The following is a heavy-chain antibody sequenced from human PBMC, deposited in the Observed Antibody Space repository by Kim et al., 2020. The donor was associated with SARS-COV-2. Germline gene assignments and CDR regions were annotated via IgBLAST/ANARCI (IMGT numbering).Heavy chain of an antibody. Sequence: ASVKVSCKASGYTFTGYYMHWVRQAPGQGLEWMGRINPNSGGTNYAQKFQGRVTMTRDTSISTAYMELSRLRSDDTAVYYCVRVGLSGAARHGFDYWGQGTLVTVSS. J-gene: IGHJ4*02. CDR3: VRVGLSGAARHGFDY. CDR1: GYTFTGYY. CDR2: INPNSGGT. V-gene: IGHV1-2*06. D-gene: IGHD6-6*01.